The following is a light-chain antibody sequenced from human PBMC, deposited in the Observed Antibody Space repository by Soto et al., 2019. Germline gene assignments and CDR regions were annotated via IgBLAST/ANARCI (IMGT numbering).Light chain of an antibody. CDR1: SSNIGNNY. V-gene: IGLV1-51*02. CDR2: ENN. CDR3: GTWDSSLSAGGV. Sequence: QSVLTQPPSVSAAPGQKVTISCSGSSSNIGNNYVSWYQQLPGTAPKLLIYENNKRPSGIPDRFSGSKSGTSATLGITGLQTGDEADYYCGTWDSSLSAGGVFCGGTKLTVL. J-gene: IGLJ3*02.